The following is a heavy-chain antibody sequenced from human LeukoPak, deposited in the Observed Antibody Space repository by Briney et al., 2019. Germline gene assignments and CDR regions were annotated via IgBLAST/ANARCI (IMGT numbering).Heavy chain of an antibody. J-gene: IGHJ4*02. V-gene: IGHV3-74*01. CDR1: GFIFSSYW. D-gene: IGHD2-21*02. CDR3: TGEAEGDYYFDY. CDR2: INSDGGIT. Sequence: GGSLRLSCAASGFIFSSYWMHWVRQAPGKGLVWVSRINSDGGITTYADSVQGRFTISRDNAKNTLYLQMNSLRAEDTAVYYCTGEAEGDYYFDYWGQGTLVTVSS.